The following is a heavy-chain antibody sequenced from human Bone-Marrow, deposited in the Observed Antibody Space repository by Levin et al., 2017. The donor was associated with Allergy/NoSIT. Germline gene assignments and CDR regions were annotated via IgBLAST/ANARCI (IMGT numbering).Heavy chain of an antibody. J-gene: IGHJ3*02. V-gene: IGHV4-4*02. CDR1: GGSISDTNW. D-gene: IGHD2-21*02. CDR3: ATCGYDCIDVFGI. Sequence: SSETLSLTCAVSGGSISDTNWWCWVRQPPGKGLEWIGEIYQSGNTSYNPSLKSRVTISTDKSKNHFSLTLTSMTAADTAVYYCATCGYDCIDVFGIWGQGTMVTVSS. CDR2: IYQSGNT.